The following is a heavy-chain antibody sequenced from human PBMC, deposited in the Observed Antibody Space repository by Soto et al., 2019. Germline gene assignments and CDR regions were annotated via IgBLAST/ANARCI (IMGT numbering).Heavy chain of an antibody. Sequence: SETLSLTCTASGGSISSSSYYWAWIRQPPGKGLEWIGSIYYTGSAYYNPSLKSRVTISVDTSKNQFSLKLSSVTAADTAVYYCARNKALSGSSYGYYFDYWGQGALVTVSS. V-gene: IGHV4-39*01. CDR2: IYYTGSA. D-gene: IGHD5-18*01. CDR3: ARNKALSGSSYGYYFDY. J-gene: IGHJ4*02. CDR1: GGSISSSSYY.